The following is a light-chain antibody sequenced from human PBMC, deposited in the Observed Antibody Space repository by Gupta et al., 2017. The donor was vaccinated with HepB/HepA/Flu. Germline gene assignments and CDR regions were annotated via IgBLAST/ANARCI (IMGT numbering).Light chain of an antibody. CDR2: DAS. V-gene: IGKV1-33*01. CDR1: EDITNY. CDR3: QHAHSIPLT. J-gene: IGKJ4*01. Sequence: DIQMTQSPSSLSASVGDRVTITCQASEDITNYLNWYQQRPGKAPNLLMYDASNLNAGVPSRFSGSGSETDFPLTINNLQPEDSATYYCQHAHSIPLTFGGGTRVEI.